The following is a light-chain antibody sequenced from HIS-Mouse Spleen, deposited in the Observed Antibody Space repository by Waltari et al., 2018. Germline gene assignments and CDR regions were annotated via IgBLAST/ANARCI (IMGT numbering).Light chain of an antibody. CDR1: ALPQQY. J-gene: IGLJ2*01. CDR2: EDS. CDR3: YSTDSSGNHRV. Sequence: SYELTQPPSVSVSPGQTARITRSGDALPQQYAYWYQQKSGQAPVLVIYEDSKPPSGIPERFSGSSSGTMATLTISGAQVEDEADYYCYSTDSSGNHRVFGGGTKLTVL. V-gene: IGLV3-10*01.